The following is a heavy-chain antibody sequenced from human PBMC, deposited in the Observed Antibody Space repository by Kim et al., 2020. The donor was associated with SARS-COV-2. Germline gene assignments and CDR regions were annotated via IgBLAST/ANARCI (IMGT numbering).Heavy chain of an antibody. J-gene: IGHJ5*01. CDR2: ISSGGGST. D-gene: IGHD3-3*01. CDR3: ARDGWDVLRFFDWF. V-gene: IGHV3-53*01. CDR1: GFTVSSNY. Sequence: GGSLRLSCAASGFTVSSNYMSWVRQAPGKGLECVSVISSGGGSTYDAPSKDGLSTTSRNTNKNPLFQQIGRLTEDTTAVYYCARDGWDVLRFFDWF.